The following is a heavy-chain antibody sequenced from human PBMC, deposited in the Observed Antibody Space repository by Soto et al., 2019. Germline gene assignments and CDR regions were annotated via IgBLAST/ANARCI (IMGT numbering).Heavy chain of an antibody. J-gene: IGHJ4*02. CDR1: GFTFSTYA. D-gene: IGHD3-22*01. Sequence: GGSLRLSCAASGFTFSTYAMAWVRQAPGKGLGWVSGVSASGLNTDYADPVKGRFYISRDNSKNTVSLHMNSLRAEDTALYYCAKEWVYDSSGWSFDYWGQGTLVTVSS. CDR3: AKEWVYDSSGWSFDY. V-gene: IGHV3-23*01. CDR2: VSASGLNT.